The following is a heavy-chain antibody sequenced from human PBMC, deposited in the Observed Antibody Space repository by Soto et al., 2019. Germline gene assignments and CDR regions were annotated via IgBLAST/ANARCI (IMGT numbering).Heavy chain of an antibody. J-gene: IGHJ4*02. CDR3: ARAGHSSGWYGWDY. D-gene: IGHD6-19*01. CDR1: GFTFSSYD. V-gene: IGHV3-13*01. Sequence: GGSLRLSCAASGFTFSSYDMHWVRQATGKGLEWVSAIGTAGDTYYPGSVKGRFTISRENAKNSLYLQMNSLRAGDTAVYYCARAGHSSGWYGWDYWGQGTLVTVSS. CDR2: IGTAGDT.